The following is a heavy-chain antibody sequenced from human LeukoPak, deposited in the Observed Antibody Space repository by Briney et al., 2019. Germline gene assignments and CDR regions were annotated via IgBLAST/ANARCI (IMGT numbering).Heavy chain of an antibody. CDR1: GGSISSYY. V-gene: IGHV4-4*07. J-gene: IGHJ3*02. CDR3: ARDQGMIFGVVLDAFDI. D-gene: IGHD3/OR15-3a*01. CDR2: IYTSGST. Sequence: SETLSLTCTVSGGSISSYYWSWIRQPAGKGLEWIGRIYTSGSTNYNPSLKSRVTMSVDTSKNQFSLKLSSVTAADTAVYYCARDQGMIFGVVLDAFDIWGQGTMVTVSS.